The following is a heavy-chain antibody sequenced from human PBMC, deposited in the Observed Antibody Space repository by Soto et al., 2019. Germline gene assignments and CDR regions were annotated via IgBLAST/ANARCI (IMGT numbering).Heavy chain of an antibody. V-gene: IGHV3-7*01. CDR2: IKQDGSEK. Sequence: GGSLRLSCAASGFTFSSYWMSWVRQAPGKGLEWVANIKQDGSEKYYVDSVKGRFTISRDNAKNSLYLQMNSLRAEDTAVYYCARVGVGYCSGGSCPADAFDIWGQGTMVTVSS. J-gene: IGHJ3*02. CDR3: ARVGVGYCSGGSCPADAFDI. D-gene: IGHD2-15*01. CDR1: GFTFSSYW.